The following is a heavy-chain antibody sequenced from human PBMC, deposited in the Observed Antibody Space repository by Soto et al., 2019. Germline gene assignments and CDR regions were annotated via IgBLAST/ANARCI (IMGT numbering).Heavy chain of an antibody. CDR2: ISGSGGST. CDR1: GFTFSSYA. Sequence: QPGGSLRLSSAASGFTFSSYAMSWVRQAPGKGLEWVSAISGSGGSTYYADSVKGRFTISRDNSKNTLYLQMNSLRAEDTAVYYCAKALPLRFLPRYYYYYYMDVWGKGTTVTVSS. V-gene: IGHV3-23*01. J-gene: IGHJ6*03. D-gene: IGHD3-3*01. CDR3: AKALPLRFLPRYYYYYYMDV.